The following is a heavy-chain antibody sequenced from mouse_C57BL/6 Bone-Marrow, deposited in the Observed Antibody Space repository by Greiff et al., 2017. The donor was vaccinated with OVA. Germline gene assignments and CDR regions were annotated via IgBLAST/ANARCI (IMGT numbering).Heavy chain of an antibody. V-gene: IGHV1-52*01. J-gene: IGHJ4*01. Sequence: VQLQQPGAELVRPGSSVKLSCKASGYTFTSYWMHWVKQRPIQGLEWIGNIDPSVSETHYNQKFKDKATLTVDKSSSTAYMQLSSLTSEDSAVYYCARGDWFYAMDYWGQGTSVTVSS. CDR3: ARGDWFYAMDY. CDR1: GYTFTSYW. D-gene: IGHD2-2*01. CDR2: IDPSVSET.